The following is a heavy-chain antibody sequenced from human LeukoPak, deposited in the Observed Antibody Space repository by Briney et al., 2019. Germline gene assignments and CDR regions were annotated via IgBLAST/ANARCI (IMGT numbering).Heavy chain of an antibody. CDR2: INHSGST. V-gene: IGHV4-34*01. Sequence: PSETLSLTCAVYGGSFSGYYWSWIRQPPGKGLEWIGEINHSGSTNYNPSLKSRVTISVDTSKNQFSLKLSSVTAADTAVYYCARSTLILDYWGQGTLVTVSS. CDR1: GGSFSGYY. D-gene: IGHD3-16*01. CDR3: ARSTLILDY. J-gene: IGHJ4*02.